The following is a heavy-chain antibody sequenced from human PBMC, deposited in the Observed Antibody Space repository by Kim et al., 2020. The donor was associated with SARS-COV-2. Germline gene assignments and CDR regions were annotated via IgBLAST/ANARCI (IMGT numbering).Heavy chain of an antibody. CDR2: IYYSGST. CDR3: ARNIAAATAYWYFDL. D-gene: IGHD6-13*01. J-gene: IGHJ2*01. CDR1: GGSISSYY. V-gene: IGHV4-59*01. Sequence: SETLSLTCTVSGGSISSYYWSWIRQPPGKGLEWIGYIYYSGSTNYNPSLKSRVTTTVDTSKNQFSLKLSSVTAADTAVYYCARNIAAATAYWYFDLWGRGTLVTVSS.